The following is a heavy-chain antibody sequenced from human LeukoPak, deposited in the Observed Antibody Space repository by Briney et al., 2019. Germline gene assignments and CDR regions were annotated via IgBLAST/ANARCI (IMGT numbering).Heavy chain of an antibody. V-gene: IGHV5-51*01. CDR2: IYPGDSDT. Sequence: GESLKISCKGSGYSFTSYWVGLVRQMPGKGLEWMGIIYPGDSDTRYNPSFRGQVTISADKSISTAYLQWSSLKASDTAMYYCARRRSCSGGSCYEDFDYWGQGTLVTVSS. CDR3: ARRRSCSGGSCYEDFDY. CDR1: GYSFTSYW. D-gene: IGHD2-15*01. J-gene: IGHJ4*02.